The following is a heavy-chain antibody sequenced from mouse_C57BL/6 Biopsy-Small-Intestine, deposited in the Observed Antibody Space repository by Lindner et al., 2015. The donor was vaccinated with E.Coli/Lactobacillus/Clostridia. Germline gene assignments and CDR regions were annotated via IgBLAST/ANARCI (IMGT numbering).Heavy chain of an antibody. CDR1: GYGFTSYY. Sequence: VQLQESGPELVKPGASVKISCKASGYGFTSYYIHWVKQRPGQGLEWIGWIYPGSGNTKYNENFKGKATLTADTSSSTAYMQLNSLTSEDSAVYYCARGDYDWFAYWGQGTLVTVPA. CDR2: IYPGSGNT. CDR3: ARGDYDWFAY. J-gene: IGHJ3*01. V-gene: IGHV1-66*01. D-gene: IGHD2-4*01.